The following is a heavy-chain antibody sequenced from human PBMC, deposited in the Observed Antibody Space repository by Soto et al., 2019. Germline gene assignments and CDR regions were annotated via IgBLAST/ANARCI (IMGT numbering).Heavy chain of an antibody. V-gene: IGHV3-48*02. CDR3: ARVGRGVYGMDV. Sequence: EVQLVESGGGLVQPGGSLRLSCAASGFTFSSYSINWVRQAPGKRLEWFSYITSDSSTISYADSLKGRFTVSRDNAKNSLYLQMNSLRDEDTTVYYCARVGRGVYGMDVWGQWTSVTVSS. CDR2: ITSDSSTI. J-gene: IGHJ6*02. D-gene: IGHD2-8*01. CDR1: GFTFSSYS.